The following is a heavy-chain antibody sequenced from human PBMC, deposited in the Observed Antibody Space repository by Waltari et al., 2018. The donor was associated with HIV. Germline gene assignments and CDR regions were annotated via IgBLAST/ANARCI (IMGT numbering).Heavy chain of an antibody. CDR1: GLSFSNAW. J-gene: IGHJ5*02. D-gene: IGHD1-26*01. V-gene: IGHV3-15*01. Sequence: EVQLVESGGGLVKPGGYLRVSCVGSGLSFSNAWLACVRQAPGKVLEWVGRIKSKSDGGTTETAAPVEGRFTISRDDSKNTLFLQMNSLKTEDTAVYYCTTVAVGAAFGGSWGQGTLVTVSS. CDR3: TTVAVGAAFGGS. CDR2: IKSKSDGGTT.